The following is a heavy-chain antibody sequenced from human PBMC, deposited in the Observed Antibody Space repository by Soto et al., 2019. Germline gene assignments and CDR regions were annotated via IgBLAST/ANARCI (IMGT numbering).Heavy chain of an antibody. CDR2: LNPNTGDT. CDR3: ARLGYCGITSCFHY. D-gene: IGHD2-2*01. V-gene: IGHV1-2*02. Sequence: ASVKVSCKASGYTFTDYFIHWVRQAPGQGPEWMGWLNPNTGDTNYAEKFQGRVTMTRDTSISTAYMELSSLRSDDTAVYYCARLGYCGITSCFHYWGQGSLVTVSS. J-gene: IGHJ4*02. CDR1: GYTFTDYF.